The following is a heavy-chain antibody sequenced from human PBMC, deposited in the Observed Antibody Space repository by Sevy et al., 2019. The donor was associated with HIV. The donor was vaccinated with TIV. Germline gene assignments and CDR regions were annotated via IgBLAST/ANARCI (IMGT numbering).Heavy chain of an antibody. J-gene: IGHJ4*02. Sequence: GESLKISCKGSGYSFTSYWIGWVRQMPGKGLEWMGIIYPGDSDTRYSPSFQGQVTISADKSISTAYLQWGSLEASDTAMYYCASSRYSSGYPYYFDYWGQGTLVTVSS. D-gene: IGHD3-22*01. CDR3: ASSRYSSGYPYYFDY. V-gene: IGHV5-51*01. CDR2: IYPGDSDT. CDR1: GYSFTSYW.